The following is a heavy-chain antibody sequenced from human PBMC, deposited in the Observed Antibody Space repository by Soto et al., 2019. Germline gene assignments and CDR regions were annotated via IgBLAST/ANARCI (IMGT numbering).Heavy chain of an antibody. CDR3: TKGYYNDP. D-gene: IGHD3-9*01. CDR2: IFYSGST. V-gene: IGHV4-39*05. CDR1: GASSSSSPYY. Sequence: SETTSLTCTFSGASSSSSPYYLTWIRQPPGKGLEWIGYIFYSGSTYYNPSLKSRVTISVDTSGNQFSLELSSVTAGVTAVHYLTKGYYNDPRGQGTLVTLS. J-gene: IGHJ5*02.